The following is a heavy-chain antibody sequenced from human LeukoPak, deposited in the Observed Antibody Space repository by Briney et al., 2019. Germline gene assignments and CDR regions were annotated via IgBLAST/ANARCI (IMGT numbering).Heavy chain of an antibody. Sequence: SETLSLTCTVSGGSISSSSYCWGWIRQPPGKGLEWIGSIYYSGSTYYNPSLKSRVTISVDTSKNQFSLKLSSVTAADTAVYYCAILILSADYFDYWGQGTLVTVSS. J-gene: IGHJ4*02. V-gene: IGHV4-39*01. D-gene: IGHD2/OR15-2a*01. CDR1: GGSISSSSYC. CDR2: IYYSGST. CDR3: AILILSADYFDY.